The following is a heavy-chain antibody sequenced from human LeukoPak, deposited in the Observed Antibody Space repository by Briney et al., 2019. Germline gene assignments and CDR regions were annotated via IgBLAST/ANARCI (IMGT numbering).Heavy chain of an antibody. D-gene: IGHD2-15*01. CDR2: IYSSGGT. CDR1: GGSINNYY. J-gene: IGHJ4*02. Sequence: KSSETLSLTCIVSGGSINNYYWSWIRQPAGKGLEWIGRIYSSGGTNHNPSLKSRVTMSVDTSKKQFSLKLSSVTAADTAVYYCARDLVVAATPYFDYWGQGTLVTVSS. V-gene: IGHV4-4*07. CDR3: ARDLVVAATPYFDY.